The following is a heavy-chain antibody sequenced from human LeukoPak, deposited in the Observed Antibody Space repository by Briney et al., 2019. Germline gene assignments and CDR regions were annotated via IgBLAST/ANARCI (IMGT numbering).Heavy chain of an antibody. CDR3: AAGSKYYYDSSGYFSY. CDR1: GFTFSSYE. V-gene: IGHV3-48*03. Sequence: PGGSLRLSCAASGFTFSSYEMNWVRQAPGKGLEWVSYISSSGSTIYYADSVKGRFTISRDNAKNSLYLQMNSLRADDTAVYYCAAGSKYYYDSSGYFSYWGQGTLVTVSS. J-gene: IGHJ4*02. D-gene: IGHD3-22*01. CDR2: ISSSGSTI.